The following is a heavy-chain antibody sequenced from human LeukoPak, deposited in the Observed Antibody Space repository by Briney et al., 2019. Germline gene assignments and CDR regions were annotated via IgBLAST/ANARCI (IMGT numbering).Heavy chain of an antibody. V-gene: IGHV3-48*02. CDR1: GFTFITYS. Sequence: SGGSLRLSLEASGFTFITYSINWVRQAPGKGLEGVSYISSSSSTIYYADSVKGRFTISRDNAKNSLYLQMNSLRDEDTAVYYCARVSHLGELPDYFDYWGQGTLVTVSS. D-gene: IGHD3-16*01. CDR3: ARVSHLGELPDYFDY. CDR2: ISSSSSTI. J-gene: IGHJ4*02.